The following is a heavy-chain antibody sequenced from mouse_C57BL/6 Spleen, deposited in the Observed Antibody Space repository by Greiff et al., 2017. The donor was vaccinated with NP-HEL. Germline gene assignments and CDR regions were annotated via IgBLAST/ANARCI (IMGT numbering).Heavy chain of an antibody. CDR2: ISYDGSN. D-gene: IGHD2-4*01. CDR1: GYSITSGYY. Sequence: EVQLVESGPGLVKPSQSLSLTCSVTGYSITSGYYWNWIRQFPGNKLEWMGYISYDGSNNYNPSLKNRISITRDTSKNQFFLKLNSVTTEDTATYYFARSYYDYGSYYFDHRGQGTTLTVSS. V-gene: IGHV3-6*01. J-gene: IGHJ2*01. CDR3: ARSYYDYGSYYFDH.